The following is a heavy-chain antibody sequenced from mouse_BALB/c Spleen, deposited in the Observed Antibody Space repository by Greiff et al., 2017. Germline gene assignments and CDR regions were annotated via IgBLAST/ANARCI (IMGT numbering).Heavy chain of an antibody. V-gene: IGHV14-3*02. J-gene: IGHJ2*01. Sequence: VQLQQSGAELVKPGASVKLSCTASGFNIKVTYMHWVKQRPEQGLEWIGRIDPANGNTKYDPKFQDKATITADTSSNPAYLQLRSLTSEATAVDYSARSDGSGYWGQGTTLTVSS. CDR1: GFNIKVTY. CDR3: ARSDGSGY. CDR2: IDPANGNT. D-gene: IGHD1-1*01.